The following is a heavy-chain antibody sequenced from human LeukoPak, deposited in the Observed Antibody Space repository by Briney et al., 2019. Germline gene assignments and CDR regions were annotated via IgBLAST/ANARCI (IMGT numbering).Heavy chain of an antibody. CDR1: GYNFANFW. D-gene: IGHD3-10*01. CDR2: VLPTDSQT. Sequence: GESLKISCYDSGYNFANFWIGWVRQMPGKGLEWMGIVLPTDSQTLCSPSFQGQVTISVDRSINTAYLQWSSLKASDTAMYYCARRAYSGSGSSDYWGQGTLVTVSS. J-gene: IGHJ4*02. V-gene: IGHV5-51*01. CDR3: ARRAYSGSGSSDY.